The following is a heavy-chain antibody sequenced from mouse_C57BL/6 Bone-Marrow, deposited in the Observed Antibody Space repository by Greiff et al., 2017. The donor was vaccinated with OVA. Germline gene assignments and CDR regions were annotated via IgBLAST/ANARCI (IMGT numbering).Heavy chain of an antibody. CDR3: ARGDGSSLWYVDV. D-gene: IGHD1-1*01. CDR2: IDPEDGET. J-gene: IGHJ1*03. V-gene: IGHV14-2*01. Sequence: EVQLQQSGAELVKPGASVKLSCTASGFNIKDYYMHWVKQRTEQGLEWIGRIDPEDGETKYAPTFQGKAPITADTSSNTPYRQPSSLADEDTGVYNCARGDGSSLWYVDVWGTGTTVTVAS. CDR1: GFNIKDYY.